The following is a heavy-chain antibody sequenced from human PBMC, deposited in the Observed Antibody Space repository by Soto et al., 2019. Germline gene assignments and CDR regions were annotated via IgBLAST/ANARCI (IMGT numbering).Heavy chain of an antibody. Sequence: SETLSLTCTVSGGSISSYYWSWIRQPPGKGLEWIGYIYYSGSTNYNPSLKSRVTISVDTSKNQFSLKLSSVTAADTAVYYCARVPRPRYYYGSGSTWFDPWGQGTLVTVSS. D-gene: IGHD3-10*01. CDR2: IYYSGST. CDR3: ARVPRPRYYYGSGSTWFDP. J-gene: IGHJ5*02. CDR1: GGSISSYY. V-gene: IGHV4-59*08.